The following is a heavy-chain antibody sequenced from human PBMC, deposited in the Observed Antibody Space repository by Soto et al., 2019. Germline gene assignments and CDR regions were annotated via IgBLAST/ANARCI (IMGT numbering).Heavy chain of an antibody. CDR3: ARASSGYYDNWFDP. D-gene: IGHD3-22*01. J-gene: IGHJ5*02. Sequence: GGSLRLSCAASGFTFSSYSMNWVRQAPGKGLEWVSSISSSSSYIYYADSVKGRFTISRDNAKNSLYLQMNSLRAEDTAVYYCARASSGYYDNWFDPWGQGTLVTSPQ. V-gene: IGHV3-21*01. CDR1: GFTFSSYS. CDR2: ISSSSSYI.